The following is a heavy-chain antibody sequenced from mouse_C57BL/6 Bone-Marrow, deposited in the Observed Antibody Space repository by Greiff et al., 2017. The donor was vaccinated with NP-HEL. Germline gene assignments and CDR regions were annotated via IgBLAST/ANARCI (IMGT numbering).Heavy chain of an antibody. CDR2: IHPNSGST. CDR1: GYTFTSYW. J-gene: IGHJ2*01. CDR3: ARGVYDGYYENFDY. Sequence: QVQLQQSGAELVKPGASVKLSCKASGYTFTSYWMHWVKQRPGQGLEWIGMIHPNSGSTNYNEKFKSKATLTVDKSSSTAYMQLSSLTSEDSAVYYCARGVYDGYYENFDYWGQGTTLTVSS. V-gene: IGHV1-64*01. D-gene: IGHD2-3*01.